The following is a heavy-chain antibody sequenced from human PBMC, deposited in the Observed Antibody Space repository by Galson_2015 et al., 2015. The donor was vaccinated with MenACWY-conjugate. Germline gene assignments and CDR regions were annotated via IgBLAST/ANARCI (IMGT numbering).Heavy chain of an antibody. Sequence: SLRLSCAASGFTFSIYGMHWVRQAPGKGLEWLALIRHGGNNYYYADSVKGRFTISRDNSKNTLYLQINSLRPEDTAVYYCARAQGIAVSGYFDYWGRGTLVSVSS. CDR1: GFTFSIYG. CDR2: IRHGGNNY. J-gene: IGHJ4*02. CDR3: ARAQGIAVSGYFDY. D-gene: IGHD6-19*01. V-gene: IGHV3-30*02.